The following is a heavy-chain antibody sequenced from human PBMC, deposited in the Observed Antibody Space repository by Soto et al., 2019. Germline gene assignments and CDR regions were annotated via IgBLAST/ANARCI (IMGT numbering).Heavy chain of an antibody. CDR2: INYSGTT. CDR1: GGSVTTY. V-gene: IGHV4-59*02. CDR3: ASSFCSDGISCNWFDP. Sequence: QVQLQESGPGLVKASETLPLTCPVSGGSVTTYWGWIRQPPGKGLEWIGYINYSGTTKYNSSLKSRVTISVDTSKTQVSLNLRSVTAADTAVYYCASSFCSDGISCNWFDPWGPGILVIVSS. J-gene: IGHJ5*02. D-gene: IGHD2-15*01.